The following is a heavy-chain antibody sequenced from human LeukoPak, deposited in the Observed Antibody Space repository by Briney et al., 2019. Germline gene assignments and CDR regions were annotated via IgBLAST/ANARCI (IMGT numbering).Heavy chain of an antibody. CDR2: LYYSGNT. CDR1: GASVSDGSYY. V-gene: IGHV4-61*03. CDR3: ARGLSIGREDYFDY. D-gene: IGHD5-24*01. J-gene: IGHJ4*02. Sequence: SETLSLTCSVSGASVSDGSYYWSWIRQPPGKGLEWIGYLYYSGNTNYSPSLSGRVSTSIDTSKNHFSLNLTSVTAADTAVYYCARGLSIGREDYFDYWGQGTLVSVSS.